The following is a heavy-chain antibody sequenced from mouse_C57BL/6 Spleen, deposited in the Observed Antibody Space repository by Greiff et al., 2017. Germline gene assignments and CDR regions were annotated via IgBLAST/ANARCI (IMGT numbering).Heavy chain of an antibody. CDR3: ARRGYDGYYGY. D-gene: IGHD2-3*01. V-gene: IGHV1-63*01. CDR1: GYTFTNYW. J-gene: IGHJ2*01. Sequence: VQLQQSGAELVRPVTSVKMSCKASGYTFTNYWIGWAKQRPGHGLEWIGDIYPGGGYTNYNEKFKGKATLTADKSSSTAYMQFSSLTSEDSAIYYCARRGYDGYYGYWGQGTTLTVSS. CDR2: IYPGGGYT.